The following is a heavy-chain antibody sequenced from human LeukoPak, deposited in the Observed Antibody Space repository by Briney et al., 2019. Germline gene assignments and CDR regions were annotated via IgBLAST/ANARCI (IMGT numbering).Heavy chain of an antibody. V-gene: IGHV4-39*02. CDR1: GGSISSSSYY. D-gene: IGHD6-13*01. Sequence: PSETLSLTCTVSGGSISSSSYYWGWIRQPPGKGLEWIGSIYYSGSTYYNPSLKSRVTISVDTSKNQFSLKLSSVTAADTAVYYCAREPNESSNWYVAFDIWGQGTMVTVSS. CDR2: IYYSGST. CDR3: AREPNESSNWYVAFDI. J-gene: IGHJ3*02.